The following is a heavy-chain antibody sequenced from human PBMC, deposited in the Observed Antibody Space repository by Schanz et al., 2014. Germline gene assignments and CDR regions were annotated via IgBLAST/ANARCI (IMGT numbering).Heavy chain of an antibody. D-gene: IGHD6-13*01. CDR1: GYTFNNHG. CDR3: ARDGEAAAGCDY. J-gene: IGHJ4*02. V-gene: IGHV1-18*01. Sequence: QLMQSGSEVRKPGASATVSCKASGYTFNNHGISWVRQAPGQGLEWMGWISVYHGHTNYAEKVHGRVTMTTDTSTSTAYMELSSLRSEDTAVYYCARDGEAAAGCDYWGQGTLVTVSS. CDR2: ISVYHGHT.